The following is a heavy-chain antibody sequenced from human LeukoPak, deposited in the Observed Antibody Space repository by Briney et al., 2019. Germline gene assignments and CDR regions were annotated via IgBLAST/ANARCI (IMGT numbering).Heavy chain of an antibody. V-gene: IGHV3-30*18. CDR1: GFTFSSYG. J-gene: IGHJ4*02. CDR2: ISNDGSKK. Sequence: GGSLRLSCEASGFTFSSYGMHWVRQAPGKGLDWVAVISNDGSKKYYADSVKGRFTISRDNSKNTLSLQVSSLRTEDTAVYYCAKDRYSYAFEYSDSWGQGTLVTVSS. D-gene: IGHD5-18*01. CDR3: AKDRYSYAFEYSDS.